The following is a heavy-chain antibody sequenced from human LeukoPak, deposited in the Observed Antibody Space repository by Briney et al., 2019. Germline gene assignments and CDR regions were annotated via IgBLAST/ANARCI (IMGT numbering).Heavy chain of an antibody. CDR1: GYTFTSYA. J-gene: IGHJ4*02. Sequence: GASVKVSCKASGYTFTSYAMHWVRQAPGQRLEWMGWINAGNGNTKYSQEFQGRVTITRDTSASTAYMELSSLRSEDMAVYYCARGRYSSSWYIDYWGQGTLVTVSS. V-gene: IGHV1-3*03. CDR2: INAGNGNT. D-gene: IGHD6-13*01. CDR3: ARGRYSSSWYIDY.